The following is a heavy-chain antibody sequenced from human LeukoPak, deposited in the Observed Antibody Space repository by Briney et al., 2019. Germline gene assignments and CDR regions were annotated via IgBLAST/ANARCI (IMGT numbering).Heavy chain of an antibody. V-gene: IGHV3-23*01. CDR3: ATRYGDYEGG. Sequence: GGSLRLSCVASGFTISSDAMTWVRQAPGKGLEWVSASSGSNTLYTDSVRGRFTISRDDSKNTLYLQMNSLRAEDTAVYYCATRYGDYEGGWGQGTLVTVSS. J-gene: IGHJ4*02. CDR2: SSGSNT. CDR1: GFTISSDA. D-gene: IGHD4-17*01.